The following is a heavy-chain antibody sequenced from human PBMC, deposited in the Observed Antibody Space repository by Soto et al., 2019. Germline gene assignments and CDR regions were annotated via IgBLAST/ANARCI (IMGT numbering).Heavy chain of an antibody. CDR2: INHSGIS. CDR1: GDSVTSHY. J-gene: IGHJ4*02. D-gene: IGHD4-17*01. V-gene: IGHV4-34*01. Sequence: SETLSLTCSFSGDSVTSHYLTWIRQSPGKGLEWIGEINHSGISNYNPSLKSRVTISVDTSKNQFSLKLSSVTAADTAVYYCARGGWTVTTYWFDYWGQGTLVTVSS. CDR3: ARGGWTVTTYWFDY.